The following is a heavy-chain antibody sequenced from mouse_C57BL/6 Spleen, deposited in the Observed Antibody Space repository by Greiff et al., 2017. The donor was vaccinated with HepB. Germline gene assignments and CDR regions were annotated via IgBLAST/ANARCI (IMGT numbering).Heavy chain of an antibody. CDR2: IDPETGGT. CDR3: TNYCGSSYLSWFAY. CDR1: GYTFTDYE. V-gene: IGHV1-15*01. Sequence: QVQLQQSGAELVRPGASVTLSCKASGYTFTDYEMHWVKQTPVHGLEWIGAIDPETGGTAYNQKFKGKAILTADKSSSTAYMELRSLTSEDSAVYYCTNYCGSSYLSWFAYWGQGTLVTVSA. J-gene: IGHJ3*01. D-gene: IGHD1-1*01.